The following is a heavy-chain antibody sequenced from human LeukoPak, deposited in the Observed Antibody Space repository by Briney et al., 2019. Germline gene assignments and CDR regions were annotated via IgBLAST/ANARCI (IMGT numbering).Heavy chain of an antibody. V-gene: IGHV3-66*02. Sequence: GGSLRLSGAASVFSVSRNYMTWFRHAPGKELEWVSVIYSGGRTDYADSVKGRFTISRDSSKNTLYLQMNSLRAEDTAVYYCTRDVIRGTNLGYWGQGTLVTVSS. CDR3: TRDVIRGTNLGY. D-gene: IGHD3-10*01. J-gene: IGHJ4*02. CDR2: IYSGGRT. CDR1: VFSVSRNY.